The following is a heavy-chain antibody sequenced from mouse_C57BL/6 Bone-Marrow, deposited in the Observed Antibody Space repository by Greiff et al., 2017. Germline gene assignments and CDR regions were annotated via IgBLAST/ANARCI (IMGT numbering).Heavy chain of an antibody. J-gene: IGHJ1*03. CDR3: VRRCDYYYYGSRGFDV. V-gene: IGHV10-1*01. CDR2: IRSKSNNYAT. D-gene: IGHD1-1*01. CDR1: GFSFNTYA. Sequence: EVQLVESGGGLVQPKGSLKLSCAASGFSFNTYAMNWVRQAPGKGLEWVARIRSKSNNYATYYADSVKDRFTISRDDSESMLYLQMNNLKTEDTAMYYCVRRCDYYYYGSRGFDVWGTGTTVTVSS.